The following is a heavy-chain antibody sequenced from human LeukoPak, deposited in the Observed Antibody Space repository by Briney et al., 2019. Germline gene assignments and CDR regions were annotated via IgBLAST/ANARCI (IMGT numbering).Heavy chain of an antibody. D-gene: IGHD2-21*01. V-gene: IGHV3-23*01. CDR3: AKAPVTTCSGAYCYPFDY. Sequence: GGSLRLSCAASGFTFSSYWMSWVRQAPGKGLEWVSAISVSGNTYHADSVKGRFTISRDSSKNTLYLQMSRLRAEDAAVYYCAKAPVTTCSGAYCYPFDYWGQGTLVTVSS. CDR1: GFTFSSYW. CDR2: ISVSGNT. J-gene: IGHJ4*02.